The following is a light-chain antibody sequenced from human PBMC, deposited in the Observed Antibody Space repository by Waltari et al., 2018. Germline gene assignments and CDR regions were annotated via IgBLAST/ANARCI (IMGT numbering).Light chain of an antibody. V-gene: IGKV3-15*01. J-gene: IGKJ1*01. CDR1: QTLNNN. CDR3: QQSHALPPWT. Sequence: EIVVTQSPATLSVSPGDRAILTCRTSQTLNNNLAWFQQKPGQSPRLLIYGASARAGGVPARFSGSGSGTEFTLTITSLQSEDFAVYYCQQSHALPPWTFGQGTRV. CDR2: GAS.